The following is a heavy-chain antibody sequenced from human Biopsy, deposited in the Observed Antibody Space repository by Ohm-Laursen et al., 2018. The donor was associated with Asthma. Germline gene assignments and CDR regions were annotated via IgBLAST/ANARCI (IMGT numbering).Heavy chain of an antibody. V-gene: IGHV2-5*01. J-gene: IGHJ4*02. D-gene: IGHD3-22*01. CDR1: GFSLGNHEVG. Sequence: TQTLTLTCTFSGFSLGNHEVGVGWIRQPPGKAPECLAVFYSNDNKFFGPSLKNRLSLTPDTSKNQVVLAMSNMDLVDTATYYCARIRTGGGHYYEFDFWGQGTLVTVSS. CDR2: FYSNDNK. CDR3: ARIRTGGGHYYEFDF.